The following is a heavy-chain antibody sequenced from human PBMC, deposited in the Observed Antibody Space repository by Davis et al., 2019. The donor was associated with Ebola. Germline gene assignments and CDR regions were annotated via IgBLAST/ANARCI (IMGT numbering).Heavy chain of an antibody. CDR3: AKDLASGFDSSGIEY. Sequence: NKYYADSVKGRFTISRDNSKYTLYLQMNSLRAEDTAVYYCAKDLASGFDSSGIEYWGQGTLVTVSS. V-gene: IGHV3-30*01. J-gene: IGHJ4*02. CDR2: NK. D-gene: IGHD3-22*01.